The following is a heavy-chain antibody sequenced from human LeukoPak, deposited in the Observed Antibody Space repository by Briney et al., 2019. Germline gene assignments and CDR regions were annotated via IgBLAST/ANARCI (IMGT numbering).Heavy chain of an antibody. J-gene: IGHJ6*03. D-gene: IGHD3-3*01. CDR3: ARSVWSGYYWHYYYYYMDV. CDR2: IKQDGSEK. Sequence: PGGSLRLSCAASGFTFSSYWMSWVRQAPGKGLEWVANIKQDGSEKYYVDSVKGRFTISRDNAKNSLYLQMNSLRAEDTAVYHCARSVWSGYYWHYYYYYMDVWGKGTTVTVSS. V-gene: IGHV3-7*01. CDR1: GFTFSSYW.